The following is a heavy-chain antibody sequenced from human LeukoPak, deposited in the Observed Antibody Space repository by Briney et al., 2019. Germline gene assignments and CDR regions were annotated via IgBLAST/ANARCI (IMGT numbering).Heavy chain of an antibody. J-gene: IGHJ6*02. CDR2: ISAYNGNT. D-gene: IGHD3-3*01. CDR1: GYTFTSYG. Sequence: ASVKVSCKAPGYTFTSYGISWVRQAPGQGLEWMGWISAYNGNTNYAQKLQGRVTMTTDTSTSTAYMELRSLRSDDTAVYYCARDRLYDFWSGYSLDYYYYGMDVWGQGTTVTVSS. CDR3: ARDRLYDFWSGYSLDYYYYGMDV. V-gene: IGHV1-18*01.